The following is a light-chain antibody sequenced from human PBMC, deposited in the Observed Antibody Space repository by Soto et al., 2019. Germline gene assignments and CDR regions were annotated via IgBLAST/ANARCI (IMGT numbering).Light chain of an antibody. CDR3: SAWDDDLSGRI. CDR1: RSNIGSNF. V-gene: IGLV1-44*01. CDR2: NSD. Sequence: QSVLTQPPSASGTPGQRVTISCSGGRSNIGSNFVNWYQQLPGTAPKLLIHNSDQRPSGVPDRFSGSKSDTSASLAISGLQSDDEADYYCSAWDDDLSGRIFGGGTKLTVL. J-gene: IGLJ2*01.